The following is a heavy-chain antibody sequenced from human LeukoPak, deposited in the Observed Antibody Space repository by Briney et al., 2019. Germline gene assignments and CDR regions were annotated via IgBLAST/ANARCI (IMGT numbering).Heavy chain of an antibody. V-gene: IGHV3-33*01. D-gene: IGHD3-10*01. J-gene: IGHJ6*02. CDR1: GFTFSSYG. CDR3: ARDLAVYYYGSGSYYSDLDYYYYGMDV. CDR2: IWYDGSNK. Sequence: GRSLRLSCAASGFTFSSYGMHWVRQAPGKGLEWVAVIWYDGSNKYYADSVKGRFTISRDNSKNTLYLQMNSLRAEDTAVYYCARDLAVYYYGSGSYYSDLDYYYYGMDVWGQGTTVTVSS.